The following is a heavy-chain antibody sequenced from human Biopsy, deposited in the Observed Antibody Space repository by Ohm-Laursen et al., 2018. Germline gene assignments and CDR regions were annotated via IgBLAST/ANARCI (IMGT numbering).Heavy chain of an antibody. V-gene: IGHV4-59*08. CDR1: GGSISSDY. CDR3: ARQEFATSPLDY. D-gene: IGHD3-10*01. J-gene: IGHJ4*02. CDR2: IYYSGST. Sequence: GTLSLTCTVSGGSISSDYWSWIRQTPGKGLEWIGYIYYSGSTNHNPSLKSRVTISVDTSKNQSSLRLNSVTAADTAMYYCARQEFATSPLDYWGQGSLVTVSS.